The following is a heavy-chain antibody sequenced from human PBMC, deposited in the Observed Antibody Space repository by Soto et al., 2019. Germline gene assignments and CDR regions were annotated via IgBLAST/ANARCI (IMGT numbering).Heavy chain of an antibody. V-gene: IGHV1-46*03. D-gene: IGHD6-13*01. CDR2: INPSGGST. CDR1: GYTFTSYY. J-gene: IGHJ4*02. CDR3: ARGGSSSRDNFDY. Sequence: QVQLVQSGAEVKKPGASVKVSCKASGYTFTSYYIHWVRQAPGQGLEWMGLINPSGGSTSYAQKFXXRXXMTRDTSTSTVYMELSSLRSEDTAVYYCARGGSSSRDNFDYWGQGTLVTVSS.